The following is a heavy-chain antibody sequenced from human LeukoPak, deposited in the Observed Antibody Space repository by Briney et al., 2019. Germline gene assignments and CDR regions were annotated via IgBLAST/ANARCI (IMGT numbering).Heavy chain of an antibody. Sequence: GGSLRLSCAASRFTFSSYGMHWVRQAPGKGLEWVAYIQSDRSNEQYADSVRGRFSISRDSSKNILYLQMNSLRAEDTAVYYCAKDRCSNGIGCYYYYMDAWGKGTTVTISS. CDR1: RFTFSSYG. V-gene: IGHV3-30*02. D-gene: IGHD2-8*01. J-gene: IGHJ6*03. CDR2: IQSDRSNE. CDR3: AKDRCSNGIGCYYYYMDA.